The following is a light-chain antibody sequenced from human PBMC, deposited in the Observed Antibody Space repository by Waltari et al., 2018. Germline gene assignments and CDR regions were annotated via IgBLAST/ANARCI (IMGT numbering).Light chain of an antibody. Sequence: QSVLTQPPSASGPPGQRVTISCSGGDSNIGSNTVSWYRQLPATAPKLLIYNDNKRPSGVPDRFSGSRSGTSASLAISGLQSDDEADYFCSTWDDSLSAFVFATETKVTVL. V-gene: IGLV1-44*01. J-gene: IGLJ1*01. CDR3: STWDDSLSAFV. CDR2: NDN. CDR1: DSNIGSNT.